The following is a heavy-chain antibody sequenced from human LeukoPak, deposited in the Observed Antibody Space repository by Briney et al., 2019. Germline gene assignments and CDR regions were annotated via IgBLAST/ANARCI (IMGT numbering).Heavy chain of an antibody. D-gene: IGHD3-10*01. V-gene: IGHV3-33*01. J-gene: IGHJ6*02. Sequence: PGRSLRLSRAASGFTFSSYGMHWVRQAPGKGLEWVAVIWYDGSNKYYADSVKGRFTISRDNSKNTLYLQMNSLRAEDTAVYYCAREYYYGSGSYNYYYGMDVWGQGTTVTVSS. CDR1: GFTFSSYG. CDR3: AREYYYGSGSYNYYYGMDV. CDR2: IWYDGSNK.